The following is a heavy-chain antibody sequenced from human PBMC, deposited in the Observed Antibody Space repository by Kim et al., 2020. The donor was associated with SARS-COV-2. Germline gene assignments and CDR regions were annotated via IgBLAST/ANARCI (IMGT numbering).Heavy chain of an antibody. CDR1: GGTFSSYA. CDR2: IIPIFGTE. Sequence: SVKVSCKASGGTFSSYAISWVRQAPGQGLEWMGGIIPIFGTENYAQKFQGRVTITADESTSTAYMELSSLRSEDTAVYYCARDRGGEDYGSGSFDYWGQGTLVTVSS. V-gene: IGHV1-69*13. D-gene: IGHD3-10*01. J-gene: IGHJ4*02. CDR3: ARDRGGEDYGSGSFDY.